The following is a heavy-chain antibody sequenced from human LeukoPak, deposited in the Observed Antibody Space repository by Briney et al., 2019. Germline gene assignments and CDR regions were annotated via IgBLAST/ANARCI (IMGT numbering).Heavy chain of an antibody. CDR1: GGSISSYY. V-gene: IGHV4-59*01. D-gene: IGHD5-18*01. CDR2: IYYSGST. Sequence: PSETLPLTCTVSGGSISSYYWSWIRQPPGKGLEWIGYIYYSGSTNYNPSLKSRVTISVDTSKNQVSLKLTSVTAADTAVYYCARTEESGYNYGYFGYYYYMDVWGKGTTVTVSS. CDR3: ARTEESGYNYGYFGYYYYMDV. J-gene: IGHJ6*03.